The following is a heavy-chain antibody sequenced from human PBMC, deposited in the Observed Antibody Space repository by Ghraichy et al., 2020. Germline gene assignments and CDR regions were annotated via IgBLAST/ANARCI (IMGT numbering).Heavy chain of an antibody. CDR3: ARDETVAGHYYYYGMDV. CDR1: GFTFSSYS. V-gene: IGHV3-21*01. J-gene: IGHJ6*02. CDR2: ISSSSSYI. D-gene: IGHD6-19*01. Sequence: GGSLRLSCAASGFTFSSYSMNWVRQAPGKGLEWVSSISSSSSYIYYADSVKGRFTISRDNAKNSLYLQMNSLRAEDTAVYYCARDETVAGHYYYYGMDVWGQGTTVTVSS.